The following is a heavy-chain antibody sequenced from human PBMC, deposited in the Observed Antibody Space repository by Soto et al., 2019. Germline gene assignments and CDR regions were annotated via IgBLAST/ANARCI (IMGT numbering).Heavy chain of an antibody. Sequence: GASVKVSCKASGYTFTSYGISWVRQAPGQGLEWMGWISAYNGNTNYAQKLQGWVTMTRDTSISTAYMELSRLRSDDTAVYYCAREENPAIVGATDAEYFQHWGQGTMVTVSS. J-gene: IGHJ1*01. CDR1: GYTFTSYG. D-gene: IGHD1-26*01. V-gene: IGHV1-18*01. CDR2: ISAYNGNT. CDR3: AREENPAIVGATDAEYFQH.